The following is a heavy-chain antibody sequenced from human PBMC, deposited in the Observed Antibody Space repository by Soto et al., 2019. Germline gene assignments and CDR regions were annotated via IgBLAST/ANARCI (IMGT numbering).Heavy chain of an antibody. CDR2: IDVGSANA. V-gene: IGHV1-58*01. Sequence: SVKVSCKTSGFTFSSSAVHWVRQARGHRLQWIGWIDVGSANANYAQMLQERVTISRDTSTSTVYMELSSLRSEDTAVYYCARGSWMTTVVTNTDYAFDIWGQGTMVTVSS. D-gene: IGHD4-17*01. CDR3: ARGSWMTTVVTNTDYAFDI. CDR1: GFTFSSSA. J-gene: IGHJ3*02.